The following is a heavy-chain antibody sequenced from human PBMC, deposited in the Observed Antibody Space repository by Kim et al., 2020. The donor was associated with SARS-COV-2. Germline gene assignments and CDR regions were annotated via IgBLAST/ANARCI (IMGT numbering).Heavy chain of an antibody. J-gene: IGHJ4*02. V-gene: IGHV3-33*01. Sequence: GGSLRLSCAASGFTFSSYGMHWVRQAPGKGLEWVAVIWYDGSNKYYADSVKGRFTISRDNSKNTLYLQMNSLRAEDTAVYYCARGPQWDYYDSSGYSDYWGQGTLVTVSS. D-gene: IGHD3-22*01. CDR2: IWYDGSNK. CDR3: ARGPQWDYYDSSGYSDY. CDR1: GFTFSSYG.